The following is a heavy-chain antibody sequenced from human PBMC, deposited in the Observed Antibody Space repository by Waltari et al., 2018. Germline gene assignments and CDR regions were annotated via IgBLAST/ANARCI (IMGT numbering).Heavy chain of an antibody. V-gene: IGHV4-34*01. Sequence: QVQLQQWGAGLLKPSETLSLTCAVYGGSVSGYYWSWIRQPPGKGLGWIGEINHSGSNNYNPSLKSRVTISVDTSKNQFSLKLSSVTAADTAVCYCAREGSSWRPYYYYGMDVWGQGTTVTVSS. CDR3: AREGSSWRPYYYYGMDV. D-gene: IGHD6-13*01. CDR2: INHSGSN. CDR1: GGSVSGYY. J-gene: IGHJ6*02.